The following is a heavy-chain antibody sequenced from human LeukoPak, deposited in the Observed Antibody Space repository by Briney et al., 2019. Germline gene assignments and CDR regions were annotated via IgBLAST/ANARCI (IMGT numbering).Heavy chain of an antibody. D-gene: IGHD3-22*01. CDR3: ARGYYDSSGYPSSGDY. CDR1: GGSISRGSYY. Sequence: NSSETLSLTCTVSGGSISRGSYYWSWLRQPAGKGLEWIGRIYTSGSTNYNPSLKSRVTMSVDTSKNQFSLKLSSVTAADTAVYYCARGYYDSSGYPSSGDYWGQGTLVTVSS. CDR2: IYTSGST. J-gene: IGHJ4*02. V-gene: IGHV4-61*02.